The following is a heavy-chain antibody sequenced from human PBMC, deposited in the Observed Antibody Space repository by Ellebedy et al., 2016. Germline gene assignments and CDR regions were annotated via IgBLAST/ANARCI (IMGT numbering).Heavy chain of an antibody. CDR2: IYYSGNT. Sequence: SETLSLTCTVSGASINSSSYHWGWIRQPPGKGLEWIGSIYYSGNTSYNPSLKSRVTISVDTSKNHFSLRLTSVTAADTAVYYCARPRTPYNWNYYSNWGQGALVIVSS. V-gene: IGHV4-39*02. CDR1: GASINSSSYH. D-gene: IGHD1-7*01. CDR3: ARPRTPYNWNYYSN. J-gene: IGHJ4*02.